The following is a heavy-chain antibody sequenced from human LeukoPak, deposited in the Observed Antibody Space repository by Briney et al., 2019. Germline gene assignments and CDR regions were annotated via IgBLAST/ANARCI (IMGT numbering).Heavy chain of an antibody. CDR1: GGSISSYY. Sequence: SETLSLTCTVSGGSISSYYWSWIRQPPGKGLEWIGYIYYSGSTNYNPSLKSRVTISVDTSKNQFSLKLSSVTAADTAVYYCARAPYSSSSHYYYYYGMDVWGQGTTVTLSS. CDR3: ARAPYSSSSHYYYYYGMDV. V-gene: IGHV4-59*01. CDR2: IYYSGST. J-gene: IGHJ6*02. D-gene: IGHD6-6*01.